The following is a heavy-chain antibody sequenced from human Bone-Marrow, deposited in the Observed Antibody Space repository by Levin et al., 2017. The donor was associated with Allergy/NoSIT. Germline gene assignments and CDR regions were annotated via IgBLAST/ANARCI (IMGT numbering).Heavy chain of an antibody. J-gene: IGHJ4*02. Sequence: ASVKVSCKASEYTFTGYYMHWVRQAPGQGLEWMGRIIPSSGATNYAQIFQGRVTITRDTSISTVYMELSSLRSDDTAVYYCASPPFPYTSGNYYAYWGQGTLVTVSS. CDR2: IIPSSGAT. CDR3: ASPPFPYTSGNYYAY. D-gene: IGHD3-10*01. V-gene: IGHV1-2*02. CDR1: EYTFTGYY.